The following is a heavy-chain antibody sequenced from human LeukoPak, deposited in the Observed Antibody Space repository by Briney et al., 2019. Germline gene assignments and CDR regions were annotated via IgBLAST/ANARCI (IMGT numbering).Heavy chain of an antibody. D-gene: IGHD5-12*01. V-gene: IGHV4-4*07. Sequence: SETLSLTCTVPGGSINSYYWSWIRQPAGKGLEWIGRIYSSGSAGYNPSLKSRVTMSLDTSKNQFSLNLSSVTAADTAVYYCARVDIRTAFFDYWGQGTLVTVSS. CDR3: ARVDIRTAFFDY. J-gene: IGHJ4*02. CDR2: IYSSGSA. CDR1: GGSINSYY.